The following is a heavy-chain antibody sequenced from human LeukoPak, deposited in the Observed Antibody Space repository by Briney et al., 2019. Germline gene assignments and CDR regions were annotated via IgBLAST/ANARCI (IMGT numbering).Heavy chain of an antibody. V-gene: IGHV4-39*01. CDR1: GGSISSSSYY. CDR2: IYYSGST. Sequence: SETLSLTCTVSGGSISSSSYYWGWIRQPPGKGLEWIGSIYYSGSTYYNPSLKSRVTISVDTSKNQFSLKLSSVTAADTAVYYCARHGLVISGDAFDIWGQGTMVTVSS. J-gene: IGHJ3*02. CDR3: ARHGLVISGDAFDI. D-gene: IGHD3/OR15-3a*01.